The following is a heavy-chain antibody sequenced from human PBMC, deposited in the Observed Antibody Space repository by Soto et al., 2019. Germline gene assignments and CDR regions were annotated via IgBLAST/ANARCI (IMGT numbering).Heavy chain of an antibody. J-gene: IGHJ4*02. V-gene: IGHV3-15*07. Sequence: PGGSLRLSCAASGFTFSSYSMNWVRQAPGKGLEWVGRIKSKTDGGTTDYAAPVKGRFTISRDDSKNTLYLQMNSLKTEDTAVYYCTTGPIPYYYDSSGTDYWGQGTLVTVSS. CDR1: GFTFSSYS. D-gene: IGHD3-22*01. CDR2: IKSKTDGGTT. CDR3: TTGPIPYYYDSSGTDY.